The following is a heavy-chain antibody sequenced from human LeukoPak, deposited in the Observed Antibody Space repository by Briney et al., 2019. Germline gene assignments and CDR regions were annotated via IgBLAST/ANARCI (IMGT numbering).Heavy chain of an antibody. V-gene: IGHV4-59*01. Sequence: SETLPLTCTVSGGSISGYYWSWIRQPPGKGLEWIGYVYNGGSTRYNSSLKSRVAISLDTSKNQFSLKLSSVTAADTAVYYCSRGGYGIPFDYWGQGTLVTVSS. CDR3: SRGGYGIPFDY. CDR1: GGSISGYY. CDR2: VYNGGST. J-gene: IGHJ4*02. D-gene: IGHD1-14*01.